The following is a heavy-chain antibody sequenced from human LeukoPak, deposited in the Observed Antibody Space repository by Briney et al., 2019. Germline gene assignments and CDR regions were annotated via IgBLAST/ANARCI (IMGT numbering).Heavy chain of an antibody. V-gene: IGHV3-15*01. Sequence: WGSLTLTCAASGFTFSNAWMTWVRQAPGKGLEWVGRIKSKTAGGTTDYVAPVKGRFTISRDDSKNTQYLQMNSLKTEDTAVYYCTTRRKYNRPYYMDVWGKGP. CDR1: GFTFSNAW. J-gene: IGHJ6*03. CDR2: IKSKTAGGTT. CDR3: TTRRKYNRPYYMDV. D-gene: IGHD5-24*01.